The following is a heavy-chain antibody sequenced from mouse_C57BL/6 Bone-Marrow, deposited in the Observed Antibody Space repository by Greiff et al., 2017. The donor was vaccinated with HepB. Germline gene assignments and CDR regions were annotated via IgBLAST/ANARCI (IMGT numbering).Heavy chain of an antibody. V-gene: IGHV1-61*01. D-gene: IGHD2-1*01. CDR3: ARRDGKGNYFDY. Sequence: VQLQQPGAELVRPGSSVKLSCKASGYTFTSYWMDWVKQRPGQGLEWIGNIYPSDSETHYNQKFKDKATLTVDKSSSTAYMQLSSLTSEDSAVYYCARRDGKGNYFDYWGQGTTLTVSS. CDR2: IYPSDSET. CDR1: GYTFTSYW. J-gene: IGHJ2*01.